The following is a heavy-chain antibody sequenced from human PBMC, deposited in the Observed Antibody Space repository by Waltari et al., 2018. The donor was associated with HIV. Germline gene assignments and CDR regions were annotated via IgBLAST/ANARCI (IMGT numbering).Heavy chain of an antibody. CDR2: INPIFDTT. Sequence: QVQLVQSGAEVKKPGSSVKVSCMASGGTFSSYAFNWVRQAPGHGLEWMGGINPIFDTTNYSQKVQGRVRITADESTGTAYMELSSLRSEDTAVYYCARASGDYSFYYAMDVWGQGTTVTVSS. J-gene: IGHJ6*02. D-gene: IGHD2-8*02. CDR1: GGTFSSYA. CDR3: ARASGDYSFYYAMDV. V-gene: IGHV1-69*01.